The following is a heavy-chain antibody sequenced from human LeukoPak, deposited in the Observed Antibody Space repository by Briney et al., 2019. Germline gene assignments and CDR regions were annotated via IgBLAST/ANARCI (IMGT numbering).Heavy chain of an antibody. CDR1: GGSISSYY. Sequence: SETLSLTXTVSGGSISSYYWSWIRQPPGKGLEWIGYIYYSGSTNYNPSLKSRVTISVDTSKNQFSLKLSSVTAADTAVYYCARDEAAMVPFFDYWGQGTLVTVSS. J-gene: IGHJ4*02. CDR3: ARDEAAMVPFFDY. CDR2: IYYSGST. V-gene: IGHV4-59*01. D-gene: IGHD3-10*01.